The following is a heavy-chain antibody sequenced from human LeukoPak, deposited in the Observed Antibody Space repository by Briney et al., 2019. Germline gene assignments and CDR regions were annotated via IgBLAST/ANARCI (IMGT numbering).Heavy chain of an antibody. J-gene: IGHJ4*02. V-gene: IGHV1-8*01. CDR1: GYTFTSYD. CDR2: MNPNSGNT. Sequence: GASVKVSCKASGYTFTSYDINWVRQATGQGLEWMGWMNPNSGNTGYAQKFQGRVTMTRNTSISTAYMELSSLRSEDTAVYYCARLWLVPGGFDYWGQGTLVTVSS. D-gene: IGHD6-19*01. CDR3: ARLWLVPGGFDY.